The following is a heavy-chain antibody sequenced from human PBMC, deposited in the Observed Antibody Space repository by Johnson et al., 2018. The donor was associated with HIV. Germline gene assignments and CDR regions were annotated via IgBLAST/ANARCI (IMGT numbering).Heavy chain of an antibody. J-gene: IGHJ3*02. Sequence: VQLVESGGGVVQPGGSLRLSCAASGFTFSSYGMHWVRQAPGKGLAWVAFIRYDGSNKYYADSVTGRFTISRDNSKNTLYLQMGSLRAEDLAVYYCAREGVGVNAFDIWGQGTMVTVSS. CDR1: GFTFSSYG. D-gene: IGHD1-26*01. CDR3: AREGVGVNAFDI. V-gene: IGHV3-30*02. CDR2: IRYDGSNK.